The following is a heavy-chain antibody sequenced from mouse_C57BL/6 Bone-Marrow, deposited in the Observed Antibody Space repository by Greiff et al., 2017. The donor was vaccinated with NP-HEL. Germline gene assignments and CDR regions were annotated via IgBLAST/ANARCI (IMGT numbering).Heavy chain of an antibody. CDR2: IYPGDGDT. D-gene: IGHD1-1*01. J-gene: IGHJ2*01. Sequence: QVQLQQSGPELVKPGASVKISCKASGYAFSSSWMNWVKQRPGKGLEWIGRIYPGDGDTNYNGKFKGKATLTADKSSSTAYMQLSSLTSEDSAVYFCARLLRDFDYWGQGTTLTVSS. CDR1: GYAFSSSW. CDR3: ARLLRDFDY. V-gene: IGHV1-82*01.